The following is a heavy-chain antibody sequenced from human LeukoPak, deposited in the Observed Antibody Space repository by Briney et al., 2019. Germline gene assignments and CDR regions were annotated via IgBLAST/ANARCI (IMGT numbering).Heavy chain of an antibody. J-gene: IGHJ4*02. Sequence: GASVKVSCKASGGTFSSYAISWVRQAPGQGLEWMGGIIPIFGTANYAQKFQGRVTITADESTSTAYMELSSLRSEDTAVYYCATHRMGYSYGYFDYWGQGTLVTVSS. CDR3: ATHRMGYSYGYFDY. D-gene: IGHD5-18*01. CDR2: IIPIFGTA. V-gene: IGHV1-69*13. CDR1: GGTFSSYA.